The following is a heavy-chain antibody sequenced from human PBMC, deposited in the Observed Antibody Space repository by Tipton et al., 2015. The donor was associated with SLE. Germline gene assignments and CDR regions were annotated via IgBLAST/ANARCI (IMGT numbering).Heavy chain of an antibody. CDR1: RFSISGYS. V-gene: IGHV3-48*01. Sequence: SQRLSCAASRFSISGYSMNWVRQAAPGKGLDWVSYISPDSRTIYYADSVKGRFTISRDNAKNSLYLQMNSLRAEDTAVYYCAKEGTYYGMDVWGQGTTVTVSS. CDR3: AKEGTYYGMDV. CDR2: ISPDSRTI. J-gene: IGHJ6*02.